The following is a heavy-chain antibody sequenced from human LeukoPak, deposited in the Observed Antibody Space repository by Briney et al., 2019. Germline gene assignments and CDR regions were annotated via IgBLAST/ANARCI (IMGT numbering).Heavy chain of an antibody. J-gene: IGHJ6*03. CDR3: ARDRGYYYMDV. D-gene: IGHD3-10*01. CDR2: IQYDGNTI. V-gene: IGHV3-30*02. CDR1: GFTYSHNG. Sequence: PGGSLRLSCVASGFTYSHNGMHWVRQAPGKGLEWVAFIQYDGNTIFYADSVKGRFTISRDNSKNTLYLQMNSLRAEDTAVYYCARDRGYYYMDVWGKGTTVTVSS.